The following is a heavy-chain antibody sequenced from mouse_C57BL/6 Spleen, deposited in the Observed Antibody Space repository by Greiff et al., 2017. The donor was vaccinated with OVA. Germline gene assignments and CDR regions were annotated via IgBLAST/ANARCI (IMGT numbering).Heavy chain of an antibody. CDR2: IYPGDGDN. V-gene: IGHV1-82*01. J-gene: IGHJ2*01. CDR3: ARSSIPTVVSHFYY. Sequence: VQLQQSGPELVKPGASVKISCKASGYAFSSSWMNWVKQRPGKGLEWIGRIYPGDGDNNYNGKFKGKATLTADKSSSTASMQLSSLTSEDSAVYFCARSSIPTVVSHFYYWGHGTTLTFSS. D-gene: IGHD1-1*01. CDR1: GYAFSSSW.